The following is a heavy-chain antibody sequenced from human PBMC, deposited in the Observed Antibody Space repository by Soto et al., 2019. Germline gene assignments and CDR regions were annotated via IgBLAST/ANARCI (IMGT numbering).Heavy chain of an antibody. CDR2: MNEDGGTT. CDR1: VFTCSSYW. Sequence: GGSLRLSCAASVFTCSSYWMHWVRQAPGKGLVWVSRMNEDGGTTDYADSVKGRFTISRDNAKNTLYLQMNSLRVEDTAVYYCASDLSGRADVWGQGTTVTVSS. CDR3: ASDLSGRADV. J-gene: IGHJ6*02. D-gene: IGHD3-10*01. V-gene: IGHV3-74*01.